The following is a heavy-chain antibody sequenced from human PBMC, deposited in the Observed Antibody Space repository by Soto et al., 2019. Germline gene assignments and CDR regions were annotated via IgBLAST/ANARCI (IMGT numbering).Heavy chain of an antibody. D-gene: IGHD6-19*01. CDR3: ARHYSSGSRNWFDP. CDR2: INHSGST. Sequence: SETLSLTCAVYGGSFSGYYCSWIRQPPGKGLEWIGEINHSGSTSYNPSLKSRVTISVDTSKNQLSLKLSSVTAADTAVFYCARHYSSGSRNWFDPWGQGTLVTVSS. V-gene: IGHV4-34*01. CDR1: GGSFSGYY. J-gene: IGHJ5*02.